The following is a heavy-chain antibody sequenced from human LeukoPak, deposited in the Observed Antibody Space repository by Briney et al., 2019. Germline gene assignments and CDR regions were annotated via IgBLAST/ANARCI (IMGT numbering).Heavy chain of an antibody. CDR3: ATTIIAAAGTTGGYYFDN. Sequence: KSSETLSLTCTVSGGSISSYYWSWIRQPPGKGLEWIGYIYYSGSTNYNPSLKSRVTISADTSKNQFSLKVSSVTAADTGVYYCATTIIAAAGTTGGYYFDNWGRGTLVTVSS. D-gene: IGHD6-13*01. CDR1: GGSISSYY. J-gene: IGHJ4*02. V-gene: IGHV4-59*08. CDR2: IYYSGST.